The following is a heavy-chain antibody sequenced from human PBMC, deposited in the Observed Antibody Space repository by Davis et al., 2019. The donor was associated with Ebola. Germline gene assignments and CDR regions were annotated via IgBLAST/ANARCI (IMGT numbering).Heavy chain of an antibody. CDR3: AKFQNDFWSGYFGWFGP. D-gene: IGHD3-3*01. Sequence: GESLKISCAASGFTFSNKAMTWVRQAPGKGLEWVADISGSGDRRYYGESVKGRFTISRDNSKNTVYLQMNSLRVEDTALYYCAKFQNDFWSGYFGWFGPWGQGTLVIVSS. CDR2: ISGSGDRR. CDR1: GFTFSNKA. J-gene: IGHJ5*02. V-gene: IGHV3-23*01.